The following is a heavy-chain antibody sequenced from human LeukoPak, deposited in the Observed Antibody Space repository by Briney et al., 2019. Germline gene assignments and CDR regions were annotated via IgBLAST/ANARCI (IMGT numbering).Heavy chain of an antibody. Sequence: LVASVKVSCKASGYTFTGYYMHWVRQAPGQGLEWMGWINPNSGGTNYAQKFQGRVTMTRDTSISTAYMELSRLRSDDTAVYYCARDYVSKYYDFWSGYYPTLYNWFDPWGQGTLVTVSS. D-gene: IGHD3-3*01. V-gene: IGHV1-2*03. CDR1: GYTFTGYY. J-gene: IGHJ5*02. CDR3: ARDYVSKYYDFWSGYYPTLYNWFDP. CDR2: INPNSGGT.